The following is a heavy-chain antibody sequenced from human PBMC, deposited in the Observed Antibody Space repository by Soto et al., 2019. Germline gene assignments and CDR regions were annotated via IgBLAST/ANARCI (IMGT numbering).Heavy chain of an antibody. Sequence: QITLKESGPTLVKPTQTLTLTCNFAGFSLNTPGVSVGWIRQPPGGALEWLALIFWDDDKRYSPSLKSRLTVTKDTSKSQVFLEVTNVDPADTATYFCAHRRKADYYWADYYFDYWGQGTLVTVSS. CDR1: GFSLNTPGVS. D-gene: IGHD2-21*02. CDR3: AHRRKADYYWADYYFDY. J-gene: IGHJ4*02. V-gene: IGHV2-5*02. CDR2: IFWDDDK.